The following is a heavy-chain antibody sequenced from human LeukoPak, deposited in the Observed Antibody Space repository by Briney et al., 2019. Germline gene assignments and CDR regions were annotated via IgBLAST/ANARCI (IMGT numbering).Heavy chain of an antibody. CDR1: GGTFSSYA. V-gene: IGHV1-69*04. J-gene: IGHJ4*02. Sequence: GASVKVSCKASGGTFSSYAISWVRQAPGQGLEWMGRIIPILGIANYAQKFQGRVTITADKSTSTAYMELSSLRSEDTAVYYCAVSAQYCSSTSRRPLPVDYWGQGTLVTVSS. D-gene: IGHD2-2*01. CDR2: IIPILGIA. CDR3: AVSAQYCSSTSRRPLPVDY.